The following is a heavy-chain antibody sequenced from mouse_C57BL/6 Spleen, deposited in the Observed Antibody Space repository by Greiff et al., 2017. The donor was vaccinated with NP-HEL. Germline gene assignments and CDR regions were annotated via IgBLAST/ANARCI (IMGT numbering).Heavy chain of an antibody. CDR1: GYTFTDYY. Sequence: QVQLKQSGAELVRPGASVKLSCKASGYTFTDYYINWVKQRPGQGLEWIARIYPGSGNTYYNEKFKGKATLTAEKSSSTAYMQLSSLTSEDSAVYFCARGDGYYAAWFAYWGQGTLVTVSA. CDR3: ARGDGYYAAWFAY. CDR2: IYPGSGNT. J-gene: IGHJ3*01. V-gene: IGHV1-76*01. D-gene: IGHD2-3*01.